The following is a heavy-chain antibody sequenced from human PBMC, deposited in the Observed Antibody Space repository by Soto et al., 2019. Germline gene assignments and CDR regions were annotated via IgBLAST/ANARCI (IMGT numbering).Heavy chain of an antibody. V-gene: IGHV4-4*02. CDR1: GGSISSSNW. Sequence: SETLSLTCAVSGGSISSSNWWSWVRQPPGKGLEWIGEIYHSGSTNYNPSLKSRVTISVDKSKNQFSLKLSSVTAADTAVYYCARANWGYSPLGVRAFDIWGQGTMVTVSS. D-gene: IGHD7-27*01. J-gene: IGHJ3*02. CDR3: ARANWGYSPLGVRAFDI. CDR2: IYHSGST.